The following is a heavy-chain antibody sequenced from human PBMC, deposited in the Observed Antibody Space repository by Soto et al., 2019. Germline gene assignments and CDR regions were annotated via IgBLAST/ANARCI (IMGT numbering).Heavy chain of an antibody. CDR2: INAGNGNT. CDR1: GYTFTGYY. D-gene: IGHD2-2*02. J-gene: IGHJ3*02. Sequence: VAVKVSCKASGYTFTGYYMHWVRQAPGQRLGWMGWINAGNGNTKYSQKFQGRVTITRDTSASTAYMELSSLRSEDTAVYYCARDPIVVVPAAIPDAFDIWGQGTMVTVSS. V-gene: IGHV1-3*01. CDR3: ARDPIVVVPAAIPDAFDI.